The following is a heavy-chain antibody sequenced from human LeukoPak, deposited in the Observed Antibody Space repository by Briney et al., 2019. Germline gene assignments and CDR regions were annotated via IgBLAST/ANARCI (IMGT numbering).Heavy chain of an antibody. Sequence: GGSLRLSCAASGFTFSSYAMSWVRQAPGKGLEWVSVIYSGGSTYYADSVKGRFTISRDNSKNTLYLQMNSLRAEDTAVYYCARGWEQQLVGGLDYWGQGTLVTVSS. CDR1: GFTFSSYA. D-gene: IGHD6-13*01. V-gene: IGHV3-66*01. CDR3: ARGWEQQLVGGLDY. CDR2: IYSGGST. J-gene: IGHJ4*02.